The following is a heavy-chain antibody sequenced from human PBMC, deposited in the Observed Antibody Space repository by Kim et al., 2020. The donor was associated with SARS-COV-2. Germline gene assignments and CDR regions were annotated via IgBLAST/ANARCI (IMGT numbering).Heavy chain of an antibody. CDR2: P. Sequence: PIYADSVKGRFTISRSDARNTLYLQMNSLRAEDTAMYFCARGGLRAAFDIWGPGTMVTVSS. CDR3: ARGGLRAAFDI. V-gene: IGHV3-74*01. D-gene: IGHD3-16*01. J-gene: IGHJ3*02.